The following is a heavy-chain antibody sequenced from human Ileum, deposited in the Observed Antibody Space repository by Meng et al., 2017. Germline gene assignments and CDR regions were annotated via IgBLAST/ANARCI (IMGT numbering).Heavy chain of an antibody. CDR3: ARHGGYYQGF. Sequence: QVHLQESGPVLGEPSGSLSLTCAVYSGSITSDSYWSWVRLPPGKGLEWFGQISHSGSTFYNPSLKSRVTMSVDKSKSQFSLMLTSVTAADTAVYYCARHGGYYQGFWGQGTLVTVSS. CDR2: ISHSGST. J-gene: IGHJ4*02. V-gene: IGHV4-4*02. D-gene: IGHD4-23*01. CDR1: SGSITSDSY.